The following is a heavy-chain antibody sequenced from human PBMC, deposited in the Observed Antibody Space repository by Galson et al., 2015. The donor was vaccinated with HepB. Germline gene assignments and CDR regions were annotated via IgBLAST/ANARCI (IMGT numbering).Heavy chain of an antibody. J-gene: IGHJ3*02. D-gene: IGHD6-13*01. CDR3: VRRSAAVRDAFDI. V-gene: IGHV3-73*01. Sequence: SLRLSCAVSGFTFSGSAIHWVRQASGEGLEWIGRIRSKTNNYATAYAASVKTRLTISKDTSRDQVVLTLTNMDPEDTGTYYCVRRSAAVRDAFDIWGLGTMVTVSS. CDR1: GFTFSGSA. CDR2: IRSKTNNYAT.